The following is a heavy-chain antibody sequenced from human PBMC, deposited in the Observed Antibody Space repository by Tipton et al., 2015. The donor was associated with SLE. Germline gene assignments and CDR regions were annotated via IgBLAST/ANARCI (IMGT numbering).Heavy chain of an antibody. Sequence: QLVQSGAEVKKPGESLKISCQGSGYSFTNYWIAWVRQMLGKGLEWMGMIYPSDSDTTYSPSFQGQVTISVDKSFTTAYLQWSSLKASDTAMYYCARRDSIFGVVIFDYWGQGTLVTVSS. D-gene: IGHD3-3*01. CDR3: ARRDSIFGVVIFDY. CDR2: IYPSDSDT. CDR1: GYSFTNYW. J-gene: IGHJ4*02. V-gene: IGHV5-51*03.